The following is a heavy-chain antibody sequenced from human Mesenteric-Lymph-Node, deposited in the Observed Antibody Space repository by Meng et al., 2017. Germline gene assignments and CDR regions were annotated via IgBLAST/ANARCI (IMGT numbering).Heavy chain of an antibody. V-gene: IGHV4-28*03. D-gene: IGHD3-10*01. CDR3: ARASYGSGSPLGESWFDP. CDR2: IYYSGST. CDR1: GYSISSSNW. Sequence: VQLPEAGPGLVKPSDTLSLTCAVSGYSISSSNWWGWIRQPPGKGLEWIGYIYYSGSTYYNPSLKSRVTMSVDTSKNQFSLKLSSVTAVDTAVYYCARASYGSGSPLGESWFDPWGQGTLVTVSS. J-gene: IGHJ5*02.